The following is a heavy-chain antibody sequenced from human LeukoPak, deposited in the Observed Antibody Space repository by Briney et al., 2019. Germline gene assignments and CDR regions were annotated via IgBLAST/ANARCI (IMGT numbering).Heavy chain of an antibody. CDR3: ARVNGVGATTGLDY. J-gene: IGHJ4*02. V-gene: IGHV1-8*03. CDR2: MNPNSGNR. Sequence: VASVKVSCKASGYTFSSYDINWVRQATGQGLEWMGWMNPNSGNRGYAQKFQGRVTITRNTSISTAYMELSSLRSEDTAVYYCARVNGVGATTGLDYWGQGTLVTVSS. D-gene: IGHD1-26*01. CDR1: GYTFSSYD.